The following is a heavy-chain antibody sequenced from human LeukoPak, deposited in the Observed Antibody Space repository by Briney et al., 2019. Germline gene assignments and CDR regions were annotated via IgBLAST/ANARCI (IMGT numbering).Heavy chain of an antibody. Sequence: SETLSLTCTVSGGSISSRSYYSGWIRQPPGKGLEWMGSIYYSGSTYYDSSLKSRVTISVDTSKNQFSLKLSSVTAADTAVYYCARCYYYDSSGPDYWGQGTLVTVSS. CDR3: ARCYYYDSSGPDY. V-gene: IGHV4-39*01. CDR2: IYYSGST. J-gene: IGHJ4*02. D-gene: IGHD3-22*01. CDR1: GGSISSRSYY.